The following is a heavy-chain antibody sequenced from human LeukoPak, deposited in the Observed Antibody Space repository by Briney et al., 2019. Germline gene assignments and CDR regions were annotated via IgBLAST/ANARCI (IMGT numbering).Heavy chain of an antibody. CDR1: GYTFTSYG. CDR3: ARDLRIAVAGTMVWAAGY. J-gene: IGHJ4*02. D-gene: IGHD6-19*01. V-gene: IGHV1-18*01. Sequence: GASVKVSCKASGYTFTSYGFSWVRQAPGQGLEWMGWISAYNGNTNYAQKLQGRVTMTTDTSTSTAYMELGSLRSDDTAVYYCARDLRIAVAGTMVWAAGYWGQGTLVTVSS. CDR2: ISAYNGNT.